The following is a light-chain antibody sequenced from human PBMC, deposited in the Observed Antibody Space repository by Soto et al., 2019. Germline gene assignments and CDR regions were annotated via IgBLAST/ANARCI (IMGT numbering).Light chain of an antibody. J-gene: IGLJ1*01. Sequence: QTVLTQPPSASGSPGQSVTISCTGTKSDIGVYDFVSWYQHHPGKAPRLIIYEVVQRPSGVPDRFSGSKSGNTASLTASGLQAADEADYFCKSYAGSNTDVFGSGTKVTVL. CDR1: KSDIGVYDF. CDR3: KSYAGSNTDV. CDR2: EVV. V-gene: IGLV2-8*01.